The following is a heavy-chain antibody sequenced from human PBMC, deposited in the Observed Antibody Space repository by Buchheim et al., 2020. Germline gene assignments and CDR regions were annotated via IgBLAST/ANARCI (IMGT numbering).Heavy chain of an antibody. Sequence: VQLLESGGGLVQPGGSLRLSCAASGFTFSSYAMSWVRQAPGKGLEWVSGISGSGGSTYYADSVKGRFTISRDNSKNMLYLQMNSLRAEDTAVYYCAKNRTDLIVVVPAGFDYWGQGTL. J-gene: IGHJ4*02. D-gene: IGHD2-2*01. CDR3: AKNRTDLIVVVPAGFDY. V-gene: IGHV3-23*01. CDR2: ISGSGGST. CDR1: GFTFSSYA.